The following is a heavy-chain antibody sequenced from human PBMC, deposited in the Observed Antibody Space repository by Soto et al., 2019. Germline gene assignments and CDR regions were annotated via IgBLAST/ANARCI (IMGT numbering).Heavy chain of an antibody. CDR2: MYGGGGT. CDR3: CGPSTVTINWFFDL. CDR1: GFIVSSNY. Sequence: EVQLVESGGGLVQPGGSLRLSCAASGFIVSSNYMSWVRQAPGKGLERVSVMYGGGGTNYADSVKGRFIVSRDSSKNTLFLQMNNLRAEDTAVYYCCGPSTVTINWFFDLWGRGTLVTVSS. D-gene: IGHD4-17*01. J-gene: IGHJ2*01. V-gene: IGHV3-66*01.